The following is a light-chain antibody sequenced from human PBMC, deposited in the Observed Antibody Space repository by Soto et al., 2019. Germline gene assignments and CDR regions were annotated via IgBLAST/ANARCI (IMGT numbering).Light chain of an antibody. CDR1: GSGIGGNP. Sequence: QSVLTQHPPALGPPGQRVPALGSERGSGIGGNPVSGYQQLPGTAPRLLTHSNDRRPSGVPDRFSGSKSGASASLAISGLQSEDEADYYCATWDDSLDGPVFGGGTKLTVL. V-gene: IGLV1-44*01. CDR2: SND. CDR3: ATWDDSLDGPV. J-gene: IGLJ3*02.